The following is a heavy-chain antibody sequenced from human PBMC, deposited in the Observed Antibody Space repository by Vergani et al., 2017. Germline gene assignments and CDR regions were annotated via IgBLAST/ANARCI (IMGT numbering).Heavy chain of an antibody. Sequence: QAQLQESGPRMVKPSQTLSLTCSFSGGSLDIHSQTWGWIRQPAGEGLEWIGLIGVKGNSNFSPSLESRVTMSADASRGRFSLNLRSVTTSDTAVYDCVGVLHTSYILGAFDIWGQGIKVTVSS. CDR2: IGVKGNS. V-gene: IGHV4-61*02. CDR1: GGSLDIHSQT. J-gene: IGHJ3*02. CDR3: VGVLHTSYILGAFDI. D-gene: IGHD2-21*01.